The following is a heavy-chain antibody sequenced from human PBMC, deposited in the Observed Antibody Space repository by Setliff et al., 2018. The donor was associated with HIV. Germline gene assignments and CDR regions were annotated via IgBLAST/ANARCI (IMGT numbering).Heavy chain of an antibody. CDR1: GFTFSDYY. Sequence: LRLSCAASGFTFSDYYMSWIRQAPGKGLEWLSYISSSASTIYYADSVKGRFTISRDNARTSLFLEMRSLRDEDTAVYLCANLWELGAWGQGTLVTVSS. J-gene: IGHJ5*02. CDR2: ISSSASTI. CDR3: ANLWELGA. D-gene: IGHD3-16*01. V-gene: IGHV3-11*01.